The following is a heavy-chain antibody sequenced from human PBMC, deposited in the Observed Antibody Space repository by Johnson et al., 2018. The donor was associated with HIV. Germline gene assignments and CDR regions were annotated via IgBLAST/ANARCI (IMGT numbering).Heavy chain of an antibody. CDR3: ARERARQELGLDGAFDI. CDR1: AFTFSSND. J-gene: IGHJ3*02. CDR2: ISGSDHST. D-gene: IGHD6-13*01. V-gene: IGHV3-23*04. Sequence: VQLVESGGGLVQPGGSLRLSCGASAFTFSSNDLKWVRQAPGQGLEWVSPISGSDHSTYYADSVRGRFTLSRDTSQNTLSLQMHSLRAEDTAVYYCARERARQELGLDGAFDIWGQGTTVSVS.